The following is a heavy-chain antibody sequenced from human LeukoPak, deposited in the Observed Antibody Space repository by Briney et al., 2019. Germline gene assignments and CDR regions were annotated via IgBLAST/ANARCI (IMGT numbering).Heavy chain of an antibody. V-gene: IGHV1-24*01. J-gene: IGHJ6*04. CDR1: GYTLTELS. Sequence: ASVKVSCKVSGYTLTELSMHWVRQAPGKGLEWMGGFDPEDGETIYAQKFQGRVTMTEDTSTDTAYMELSSLRSEDTAVYYCATDQGVATTTTNYYYYGMDVWGKGTTVTVS. CDR2: FDPEDGET. CDR3: ATDQGVATTTTNYYYYGMDV. D-gene: IGHD5-12*01.